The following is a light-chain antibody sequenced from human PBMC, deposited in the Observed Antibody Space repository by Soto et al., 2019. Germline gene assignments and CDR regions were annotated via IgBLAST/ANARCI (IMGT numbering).Light chain of an antibody. CDR2: EVN. CDR3: TSYTSSSTLV. Sequence: QSALTQPASVSGSPGQSITVSCTGTSSDVGGYNYVSWYQQHPGKAPQLLIYEVNIRPSGVSNRFSASKSGNTASLTISGLQAEDEAHYYCTSYTSSSTLVFGTGTKVTVL. CDR1: SSDVGGYNY. J-gene: IGLJ1*01. V-gene: IGLV2-14*01.